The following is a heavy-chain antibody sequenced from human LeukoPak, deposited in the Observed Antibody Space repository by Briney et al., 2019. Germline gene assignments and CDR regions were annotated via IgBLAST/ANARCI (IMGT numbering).Heavy chain of an antibody. CDR1: GYTFTSYD. V-gene: IGHV1-8*01. J-gene: IGHJ6*03. D-gene: IGHD6-6*01. CDR2: MNPNSGNT. CDR3: ARGRAAQTYYDYYMDV. Sequence: ASVKVSFKASGYTFTSYDINWVRQATGQGLEWMGWMNPNSGNTGYAQKFQGRVTMTRNTSISTAYMELSSLRSEDTAVYYCARGRAAQTYYDYYMDVWGKGTTVTVSS.